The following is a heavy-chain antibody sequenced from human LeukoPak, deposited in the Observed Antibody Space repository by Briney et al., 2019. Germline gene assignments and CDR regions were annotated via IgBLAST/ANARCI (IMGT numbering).Heavy chain of an antibody. V-gene: IGHV3-48*01. CDR3: ARDRSQEFDP. Sequence: GGSLRLSCAASGFTFSSYSMMWVRQAPGKGLEWVSYISSSSTTIHYADSVKGRFTISRDNAKNSVYLQMNSLRAEDTAVDYCARDRSQEFDPWGQGTLVTVSS. CDR2: ISSSSTTI. D-gene: IGHD3-10*01. CDR1: GFTFSSYS. J-gene: IGHJ5*02.